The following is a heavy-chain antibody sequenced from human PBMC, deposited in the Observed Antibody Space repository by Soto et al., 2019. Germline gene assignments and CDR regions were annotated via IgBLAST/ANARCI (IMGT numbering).Heavy chain of an antibody. D-gene: IGHD6-13*01. V-gene: IGHV3-13*01. J-gene: IGHJ6*02. Sequence: XVSLRLACAACGFSFSSYDVHWVRQATGKGLEWVSAIGTAGDTYYPGSVKGRFTISRENAKNSLYLQMNSLRAGDTAVYYCARGRGGYSSSWYGPVYYYYYGMDVWGQGTTVTVSS. CDR2: IGTAGDT. CDR3: ARGRGGYSSSWYGPVYYYYYGMDV. CDR1: GFSFSSYD.